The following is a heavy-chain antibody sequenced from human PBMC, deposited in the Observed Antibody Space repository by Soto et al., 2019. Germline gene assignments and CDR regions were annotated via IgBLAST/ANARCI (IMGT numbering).Heavy chain of an antibody. CDR1: GFSLSTSAVG. J-gene: IGHJ6*02. D-gene: IGHD1-26*01. CDR3: VHSRGSHQYYFFYSLDV. Sequence: VSGPTLVNPTQTLTLTCSFSGFSLSTSAVGVGWIRQPPGKALEWLALIYWDGDRRYSPSLKSRLTITKDTSKNQVVLTMTNMDPVDTATYFCVHSRGSHQYYFFYSLDVWGQGTTVTVSS. CDR2: IYWDGDR. V-gene: IGHV2-5*02.